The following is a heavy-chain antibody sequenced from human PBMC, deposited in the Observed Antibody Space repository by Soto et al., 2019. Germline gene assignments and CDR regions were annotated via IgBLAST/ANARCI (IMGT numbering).Heavy chain of an antibody. CDR2: IDYSRKT. V-gene: IGHV4-59*01. D-gene: IGHD2-15*01. J-gene: IGHJ4*02. CDR3: AGSHLGGSFDS. CDR1: GDSMTNDY. Sequence: SETLSLTCIVSGDSMTNDYWTWIRRPPGRRVEGNDYIDYSRKTNYRPSLQSRVSISIVTYRNQFSLNLSSVTAADTAMYHCAGSHLGGSFDSWGQGTLVTVPS.